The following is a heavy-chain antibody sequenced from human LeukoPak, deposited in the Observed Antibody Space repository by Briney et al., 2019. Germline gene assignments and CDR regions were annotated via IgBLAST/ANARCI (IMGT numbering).Heavy chain of an antibody. D-gene: IGHD3-10*01. J-gene: IGHJ6*03. CDR1: GVSISSSSYY. V-gene: IGHV4-39*07. CDR2: IYYSGST. CDR3: ARDSGGNSHWNYYSYYMDV. Sequence: KSSETLSLTCTVSGVSISSSSYYWGWIRQPPGKGLEWIGSIYYSGSTYYNPSLNSRVTISVDTSKNQFSLKLSSVTAADTAVYYCARDSGGNSHWNYYSYYMDVWGKGTTVTVSS.